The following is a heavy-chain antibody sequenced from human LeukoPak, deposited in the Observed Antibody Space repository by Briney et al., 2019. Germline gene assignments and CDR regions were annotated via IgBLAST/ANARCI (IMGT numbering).Heavy chain of an antibody. D-gene: IGHD6-13*01. J-gene: IGHJ5*02. V-gene: IGHV4-38-2*02. CDR3: ARGIAAAGPSNWFDP. CDR1: GYSISSGCY. CDR2: IYHSGST. Sequence: PSETLSLTCTVSGYSISSGCYWGWIRQPPGAGLGWIGSIYHSGSTYYNPSLKSRVTISVDTSKNQFSLKLSSVTAADTAVYYCARGIAAAGPSNWFDPWGQGTLVTVSS.